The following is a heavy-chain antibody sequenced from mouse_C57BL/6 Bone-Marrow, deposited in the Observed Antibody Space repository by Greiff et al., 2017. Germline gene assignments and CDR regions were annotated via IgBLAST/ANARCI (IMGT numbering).Heavy chain of an antibody. CDR1: GFTFTDYY. Sequence: DVQLVESGGGLVQPGGSLSLSCAASGFTFTDYYMSWVRQPPGKALEWLGFIRNKANGYTTEYSASVKGRFTISRDNSQSILYLQMNALRAEDSATYYCARYKGFYYFDYWGQGTTLTVSS. V-gene: IGHV7-3*01. J-gene: IGHJ2*01. CDR2: IRNKANGYTT. CDR3: ARYKGFYYFDY.